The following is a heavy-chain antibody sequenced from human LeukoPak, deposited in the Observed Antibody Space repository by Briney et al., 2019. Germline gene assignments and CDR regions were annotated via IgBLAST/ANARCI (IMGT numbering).Heavy chain of an antibody. V-gene: IGHV1-58*01. CDR2: IVVVSGNT. J-gene: IGHJ4*02. CDR1: GFTFASSA. Sequence: SVKVSCKASGFTFASSAVQWVRQARGQRLEWIGWIVVVSGNTNYAQKFQERVTITTDMSTSTAYMELSSLRSEDTAVYYCAADQAWELPGYWGQGTLVTVSS. CDR3: AADQAWELPGY. D-gene: IGHD1-26*01.